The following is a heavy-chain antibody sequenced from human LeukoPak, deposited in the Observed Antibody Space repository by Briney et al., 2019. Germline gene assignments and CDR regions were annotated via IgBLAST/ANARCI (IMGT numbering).Heavy chain of an antibody. CDR1: GFTFSSYE. CDR2: ISSSGSTI. CDR3: ARVVYYDSSVTSAGY. V-gene: IGHV3-48*03. Sequence: GGSLRLSCAASGFTFSSYEMNWVRQAPGKGLEWVSYISSSGSTIYYADSVKGRFTISRDNAKNSLYLQMNSLRAEDTAVYYCARVVYYDSSVTSAGYWGQGTLVTVSS. D-gene: IGHD3-22*01. J-gene: IGHJ4*02.